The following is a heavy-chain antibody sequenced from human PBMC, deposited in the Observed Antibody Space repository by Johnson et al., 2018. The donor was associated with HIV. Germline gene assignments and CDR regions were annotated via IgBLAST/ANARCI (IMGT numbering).Heavy chain of an antibody. CDR1: GFTFSDYA. CDR3: AKDLGGYSSGWYGDALDI. J-gene: IGHJ3*02. Sequence: QEQLVESGGGVVQPGRSLRLSCAASGFTFSDYAMHWVRQAPGKGLEWVAVISYDGSVIKYADSLKGRFSLSRDNSKNTLYLQMRADDTAVYYCAKDLGGYSSGWYGDALDIWGQGTMVTVSS. D-gene: IGHD6-19*01. CDR2: ISYDGSVI. V-gene: IGHV3-30-3*01.